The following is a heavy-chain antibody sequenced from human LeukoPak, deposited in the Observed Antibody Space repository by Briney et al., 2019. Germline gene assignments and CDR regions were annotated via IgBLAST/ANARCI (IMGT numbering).Heavy chain of an antibody. D-gene: IGHD3-3*01. Sequence: GASVKVSCKASGYTFTGYYMHWVRQAPGQGLEWMGWINPNSGGTNYAQKFQGRVTMTRDTSISTAYMEQSRLRSDDTAVYYCARSRKDFWSGYLTLGAFDIWGQGTMVTVSS. V-gene: IGHV1-2*02. CDR2: INPNSGGT. CDR3: ARSRKDFWSGYLTLGAFDI. J-gene: IGHJ3*02. CDR1: GYTFTGYY.